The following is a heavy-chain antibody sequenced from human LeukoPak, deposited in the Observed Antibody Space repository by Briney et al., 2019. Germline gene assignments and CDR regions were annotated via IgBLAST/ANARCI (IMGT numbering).Heavy chain of an antibody. CDR1: GFTFSSYS. J-gene: IGHJ4*02. CDR3: ARGAYICSGGSCHKY. V-gene: IGHV3-21*01. CDR2: ISSSSSYI. Sequence: GGSLRLSCAASGFTFSSYSMNWVRQAPGKGLEWVSSISSSSSYIYYADSVKGRFTISRDNAKNSLYLQMNSLRAEDTAVYYCARGAYICSGGSCHKYWGQGTLVTVSS. D-gene: IGHD2-15*01.